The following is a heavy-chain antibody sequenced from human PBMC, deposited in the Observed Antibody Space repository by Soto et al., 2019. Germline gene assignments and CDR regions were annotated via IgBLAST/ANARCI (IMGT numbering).Heavy chain of an antibody. J-gene: IGHJ6*02. CDR1: GYTFTSYG. CDR2: ISAYNGNT. D-gene: IGHD3-3*01. Sequence: EASVKVSCKASGYTFTSYGISWVRQAPGQGLEWMGWISAYNGNTNYAQKLQGRVTMTTDTSTSTAYMELRSLRSDNTAVYYCARDEDKKAITIFGVVTPYYYYYGMDVWGQGTTVTVSS. CDR3: ARDEDKKAITIFGVVTPYYYYYGMDV. V-gene: IGHV1-18*01.